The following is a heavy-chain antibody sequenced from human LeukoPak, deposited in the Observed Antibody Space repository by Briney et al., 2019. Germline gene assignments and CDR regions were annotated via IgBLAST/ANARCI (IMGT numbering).Heavy chain of an antibody. D-gene: IGHD3-10*01. CDR1: GFTFSSYA. V-gene: IGHV3-23*01. CDR3: AKEESLLGAWFGELPYYFDY. Sequence: GGSLRLSCAASGFTFSSYAMSWVRQAPGKGLEWVSAISGSGGSTYYADSVKGRFTISRDNSKNTLYLQMNSLRAEDTAVYYCAKEESLLGAWFGELPYYFDYWGQGTLVTVSS. CDR2: ISGSGGST. J-gene: IGHJ4*02.